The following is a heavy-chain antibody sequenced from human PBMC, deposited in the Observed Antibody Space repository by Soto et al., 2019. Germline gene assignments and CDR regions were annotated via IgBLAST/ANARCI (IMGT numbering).Heavy chain of an antibody. Sequence: EVQLVESGGGLVQPGGSLRLSCAASGFTVSSNYMSWVRQAPGKGLEWVSVIYSGGSTYYADSVKGRFTISRHNSKNTMYLQMNSLRAEDTAVYYCARGSPILCSGGRGYSFDYWGQGTLVTVSS. CDR3: ARGSPILCSGGRGYSFDY. J-gene: IGHJ4*02. CDR2: IYSGGST. D-gene: IGHD2-15*01. V-gene: IGHV3-53*04. CDR1: GFTVSSNY.